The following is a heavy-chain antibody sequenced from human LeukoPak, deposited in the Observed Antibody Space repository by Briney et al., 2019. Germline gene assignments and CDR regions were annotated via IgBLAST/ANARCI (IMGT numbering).Heavy chain of an antibody. CDR3: VRDAS. CDR1: GVTVSSNH. V-gene: IGHV3-66*01. CDR2: IYSGGGT. J-gene: IGHJ4*02. Sequence: PGGSLRLSCAVSGVTVSSNHMSWVRQAPGKGLEWVSDIYSGGGTYYADSVKGRFTLSRDNSKNTLCLQMNSLRAEDTAVYYCVRDASWGQGTLVTVSS.